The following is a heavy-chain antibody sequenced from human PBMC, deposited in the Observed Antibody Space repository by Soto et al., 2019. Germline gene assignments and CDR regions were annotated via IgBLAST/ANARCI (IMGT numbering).Heavy chain of an antibody. Sequence: PGGSLRLSCAASGFTFSSYAMSWVRQAPGKGLEWVSAISGSGGSTYYADSVKGRFTISRDNSKNTLYLQMNSLRAEDTAVYYCARGPLWFGELPPAPDYYYGMDVWGQGTTVTVS. D-gene: IGHD3-10*01. CDR2: ISGSGGST. CDR3: ARGPLWFGELPPAPDYYYGMDV. J-gene: IGHJ6*02. V-gene: IGHV3-23*01. CDR1: GFTFSSYA.